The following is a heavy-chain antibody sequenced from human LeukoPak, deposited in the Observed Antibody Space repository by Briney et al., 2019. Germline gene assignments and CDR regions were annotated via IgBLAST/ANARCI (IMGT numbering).Heavy chain of an antibody. CDR1: GGSISSYY. D-gene: IGHD6-13*01. Sequence: SETLSLTCTVSGGSISSYYWSWIRQPPGKGLEWIGYIYYSVSTNYNPSLKSRVTISVDTSKNQFSLKLSSVTAADTAVYYCAKSSSWLPFDYWGQGTLVTVSS. V-gene: IGHV4-59*01. J-gene: IGHJ4*02. CDR3: AKSSSWLPFDY. CDR2: IYYSVST.